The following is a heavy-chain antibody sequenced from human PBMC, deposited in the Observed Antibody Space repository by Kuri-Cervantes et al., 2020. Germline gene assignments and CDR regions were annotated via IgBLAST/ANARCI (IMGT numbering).Heavy chain of an antibody. CDR3: IAHWAAVTGRTVY. CDR2: IKSKTDGGTT. J-gene: IGHJ4*02. V-gene: IGHV3-15*01. Sequence: GESLKISCAASGFTFSSYAMSWVRQAPGKGLEWVGRIKSKTDGGTTDYAAPVKGRFTISRDDSKNTLYLHMNSLKTEDTAVYYCIAHWAAVTGRTVYWGQGTLVTVSS. D-gene: IGHD6-19*01. CDR1: GFTFSSYA.